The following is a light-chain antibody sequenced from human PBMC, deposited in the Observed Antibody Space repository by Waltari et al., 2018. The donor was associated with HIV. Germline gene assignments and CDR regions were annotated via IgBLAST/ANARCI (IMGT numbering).Light chain of an antibody. CDR1: RSLLHSSKNKND. Sequence: DIVMTQSPDSLAVSPGGRATINCRSSRSLLHSSKNKNDLAWYQQKQGQPPNLLIYWASTRQSGVPERFSGSGSGTDFTLTISSLQAEDAAVYYCQQYFSLPATFGQGTKVEIK. CDR2: WAS. CDR3: QQYFSLPAT. J-gene: IGKJ1*01. V-gene: IGKV4-1*01.